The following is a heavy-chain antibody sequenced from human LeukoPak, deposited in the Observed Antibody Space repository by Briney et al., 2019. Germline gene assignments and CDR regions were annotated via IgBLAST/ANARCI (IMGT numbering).Heavy chain of an antibody. CDR1: GFTFSDYY. V-gene: IGHV3-11*05. J-gene: IGHJ5*02. Sequence: PGGSLRLSCAASGFTFSDYYMSWIRQAPGKGLEWVSYISSSSSYTNYADSVKGRFTISRDNAKNSLYLQMNSLRAEDTAVYYCARVRITRANWFDPWGQGTLVTVSS. D-gene: IGHD2-2*01. CDR3: ARVRITRANWFDP. CDR2: ISSSSSYT.